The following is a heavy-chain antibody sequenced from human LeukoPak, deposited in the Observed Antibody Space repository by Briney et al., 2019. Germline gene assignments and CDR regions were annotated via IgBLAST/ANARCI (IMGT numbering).Heavy chain of an antibody. J-gene: IGHJ4*02. CDR2: MYNSGST. CDR3: ARGIESYGDYGY. D-gene: IGHD4-17*01. Sequence: SETLSLTCTVSGGSISSSYWSWIRQPPGKGLEWIAYMYNSGSTNYNPSLKSRVTISIDTSKNQFSLKLSSLTAADAAIYYCARGIESYGDYGYWGQGILVTVSS. V-gene: IGHV4-59*01. CDR1: GGSISSSY.